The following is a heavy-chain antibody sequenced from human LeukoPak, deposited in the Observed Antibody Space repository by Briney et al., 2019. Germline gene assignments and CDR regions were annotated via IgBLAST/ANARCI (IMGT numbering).Heavy chain of an antibody. J-gene: IGHJ3*02. V-gene: IGHV4-34*01. CDR2: INHSGST. D-gene: IGHD3-22*01. CDR3: ACLTTADAFDI. Sequence: PSETLSLTCAVYGGSFSGYYWSWIRQPPGKGLEWIGEINHSGSTNYNPTLKSRVTISVDTSKNQFSLKLSSVTAADTAVYYCACLTTADAFDIWGQGTMVTVSS. CDR1: GGSFSGYY.